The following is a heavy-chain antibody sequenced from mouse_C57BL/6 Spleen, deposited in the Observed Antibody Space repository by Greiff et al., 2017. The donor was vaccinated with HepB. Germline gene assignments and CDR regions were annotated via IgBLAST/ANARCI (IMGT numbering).Heavy chain of an antibody. CDR3: AKNIRIYYYGSRYYAMDD. CDR1: GFSLTSYG. D-gene: IGHD1-1*01. V-gene: IGHV2-4*01. J-gene: IGHJ4*01. CDR2: IWSGGST. Sequence: QVQLQQSGPGLVQPSQSLSITCTVSGFSLTSYGVHWVRQPPGKGLEWLGVIWSGGSTDYNAAFISRLSISKDNSKSQVFFKMNSLQADDTAIYYCAKNIRIYYYGSRYYAMDDWGQGTSGTVSS.